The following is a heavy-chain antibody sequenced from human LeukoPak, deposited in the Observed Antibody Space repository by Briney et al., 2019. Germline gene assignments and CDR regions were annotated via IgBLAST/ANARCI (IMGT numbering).Heavy chain of an antibody. CDR2: ISSSSSYI. D-gene: IGHD1-26*01. CDR3: TTEGGSYGDYFDY. CDR1: GFTFSSYS. V-gene: IGHV3-21*03. Sequence: GGSLRLSCAASGFTFSSYSMNWVRQAPGKGLEWVSSISSSSSYIYYADSVKGRFTISRDNAKNSLYLQMNSLRAEDTAVYYCTTEGGSYGDYFDYWGQGTLVTVSS. J-gene: IGHJ4*02.